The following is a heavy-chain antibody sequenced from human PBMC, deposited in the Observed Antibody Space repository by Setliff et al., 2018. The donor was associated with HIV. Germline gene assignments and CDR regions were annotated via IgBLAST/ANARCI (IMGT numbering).Heavy chain of an antibody. CDR3: ATQTVAVGAPGYFDS. Sequence: SVKVSCKASGYTFTNYYIHWVRQAPGQGLEWMGGIIPIFGTANYAQNFQGRLTITADTSTSTAYMELLSLRSEDTAIYYCATQTVAVGAPGYFDSWGQGTLVTVSS. CDR1: GYTFTNYY. J-gene: IGHJ4*02. D-gene: IGHD2-15*01. V-gene: IGHV1-69*06. CDR2: IIPIFGTA.